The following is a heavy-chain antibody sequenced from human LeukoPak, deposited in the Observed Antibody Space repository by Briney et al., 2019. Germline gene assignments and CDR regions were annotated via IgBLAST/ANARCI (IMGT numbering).Heavy chain of an antibody. CDR2: IIPIFGTA. D-gene: IGHD3-22*01. J-gene: IGHJ4*02. V-gene: IGHV1-69*13. CDR3: AASTYYYDSRGYYRRGGYFDY. CDR1: GGTFSSYA. Sequence: SVKVSCKASGGTFSSYAISWVRQAPGQGLEWMGGIIPIFGTANYAQKFQGRVTITADESTSTAYMELSSLRSEDTAVYYCAASTYYYDSRGYYRRGGYFDYWGQGTLVTVSS.